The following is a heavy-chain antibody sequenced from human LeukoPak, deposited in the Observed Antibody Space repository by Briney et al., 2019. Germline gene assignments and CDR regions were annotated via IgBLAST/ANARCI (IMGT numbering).Heavy chain of an antibody. J-gene: IGHJ4*02. CDR1: GGSISSYY. V-gene: IGHV4-59*01. CDR3: ARTGGGGSYLDYRGTFDY. D-gene: IGHD1-26*01. Sequence: SETLSLTCTVSGGSISSYYWSWIRQPPGKGLEWIGYIYYSGSTNYNPSLKSRVTISVDTSKNQFSLKLSSVTAADTAVYYCARTGGGGSYLDYRGTFDYWGQGTLVTVSS. CDR2: IYYSGST.